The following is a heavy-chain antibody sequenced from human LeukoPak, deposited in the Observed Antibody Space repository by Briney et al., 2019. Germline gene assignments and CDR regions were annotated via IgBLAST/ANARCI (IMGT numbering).Heavy chain of an antibody. CDR3: AREGRGGFDS. Sequence: GGSLRLSCVASGLTFSSYWMSWVRQAPGKGLDWVANIKQDGSEKEYVDSVKGRFTISRDNAKNSLYLQMNSLRADDTAVYYCAREGRGGFDSWGQGTLVTVSS. V-gene: IGHV3-7*01. D-gene: IGHD3-10*01. CDR1: GLTFSSYW. J-gene: IGHJ4*02. CDR2: IKQDGSEK.